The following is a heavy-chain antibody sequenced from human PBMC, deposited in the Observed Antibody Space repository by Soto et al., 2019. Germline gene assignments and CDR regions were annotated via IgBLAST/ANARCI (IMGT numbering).Heavy chain of an antibody. Sequence: DVQLVESGGGLVQPGGSLRLSCAASGFSLSVYSINWVRQAPGKGLEWVSYINGRDGAINYVDSVKGRFTISIDHAKNSLYLQLNSLRDEDTAVYFCARDHLWAFDYWGQGVLVTVSS. CDR2: INGRDGAI. J-gene: IGHJ4*02. D-gene: IGHD3-3*02. CDR1: GFSLSVYS. CDR3: ARDHLWAFDY. V-gene: IGHV3-48*02.